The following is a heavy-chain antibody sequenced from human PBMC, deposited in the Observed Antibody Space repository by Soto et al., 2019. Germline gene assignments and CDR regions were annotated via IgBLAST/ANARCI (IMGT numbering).Heavy chain of an antibody. CDR2: INPNSGGT. V-gene: IGHV1-2*04. Sequence: ASVKVSCKASGYTFTGYYMHWVRQAPGQGLEWMGWINPNSGGTNYAQKFQGWVTMTRDTSISTAYMELSRLRSDDTAVYYCAIGAARRPAGAFDIWGQGTMVTVSS. D-gene: IGHD3-16*01. CDR1: GYTFTGYY. J-gene: IGHJ3*02. CDR3: AIGAARRPAGAFDI.